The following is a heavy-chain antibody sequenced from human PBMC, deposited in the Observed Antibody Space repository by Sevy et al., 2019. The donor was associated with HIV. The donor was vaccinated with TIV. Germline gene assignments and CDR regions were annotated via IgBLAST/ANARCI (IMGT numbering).Heavy chain of an antibody. CDR3: AKGDGALTGIDP. CDR1: GFTFSSYT. D-gene: IGHD7-27*01. V-gene: IGHV3-30*18. CDR2: MSYDGSNQ. Sequence: GGSLRLSCAASGFTFSSYTMNWVRQAPGKGLEWVALMSYDGSNQYYADSVKGRFTISRDNSKNTLYLQMNSLRVEDTAVYYCAKGDGALTGIDPWGQGTLVTVSS. J-gene: IGHJ5*02.